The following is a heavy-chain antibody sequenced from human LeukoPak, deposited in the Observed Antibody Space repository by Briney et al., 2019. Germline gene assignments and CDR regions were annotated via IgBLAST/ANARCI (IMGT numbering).Heavy chain of an antibody. CDR3: ARGWGYSSNYYFDY. V-gene: IGHV3-74*01. CDR1: GFTFSSYW. Sequence: PGGSLRLSCAASGFTFSSYWMHWVRQVPGKGLVWVSRIGSDGSSTSFADSVKGRFTISRDNAKNSLYLQMNSLRAEDTAVYYCARGWGYSSNYYFDYWGQGTLVTVSS. J-gene: IGHJ4*02. D-gene: IGHD6-13*01. CDR2: IGSDGSST.